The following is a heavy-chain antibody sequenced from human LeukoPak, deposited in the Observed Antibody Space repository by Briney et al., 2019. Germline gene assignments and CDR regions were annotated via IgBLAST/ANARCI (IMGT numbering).Heavy chain of an antibody. V-gene: IGHV4-39*01. J-gene: IGHJ5*02. CDR2: IYYSGST. D-gene: IGHD3-22*01. Sequence: PSETLSLTCTVSGGSISSSSYYWGWIRQPPRKGLEWIGSIYYSGSTYYNPSLKSRVTISVDTSKNQFSLKLSSVTAADTAVYYCARAFNPNYYDSSGYFNWFDPWGQGTLVTVSS. CDR3: ARAFNPNYYDSSGYFNWFDP. CDR1: GGSISSSSYY.